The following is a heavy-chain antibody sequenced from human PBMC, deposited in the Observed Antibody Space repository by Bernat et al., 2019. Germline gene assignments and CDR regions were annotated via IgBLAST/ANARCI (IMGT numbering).Heavy chain of an antibody. D-gene: IGHD6-13*01. Sequence: VQLVESGGGLVKPGGSLRLSCAASGFTFSDYYMSWIRQAPGKGLEWVGRIRSKANSYATAYAASVKGRFTISRDDSKNTAYLQMNSLKTEDTAVYYCTSAAAGYYWGQGTLVTVSS. CDR2: IRSKANSYAT. J-gene: IGHJ4*02. V-gene: IGHV3-73*01. CDR3: TSAAAGYY. CDR1: GFTFSDYY.